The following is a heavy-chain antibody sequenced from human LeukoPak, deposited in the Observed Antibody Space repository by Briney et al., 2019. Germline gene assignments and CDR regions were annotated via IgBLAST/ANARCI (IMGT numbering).Heavy chain of an antibody. D-gene: IGHD6-13*01. Sequence: SETLSLTCGVYGGSLGGYYWSWIRLPPGKGLEWIGETSHTGSADYNPSLQSRVTISVDTSKNQFSLKLSSVTAADTAVYYCARRTTGAYSSSWHDYWGQGTLVTVSS. V-gene: IGHV4-34*01. CDR2: TSHTGSA. J-gene: IGHJ4*02. CDR3: ARRTTGAYSSSWHDY. CDR1: GGSLGGYY.